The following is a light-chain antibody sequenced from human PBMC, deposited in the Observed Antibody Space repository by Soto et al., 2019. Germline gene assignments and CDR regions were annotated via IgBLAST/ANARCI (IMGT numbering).Light chain of an antibody. V-gene: IGKV3-11*01. CDR1: QSVNAY. CDR2: DAS. J-gene: IGKJ1*01. Sequence: VLTQSPVTLSLSPGERATLSCRASQSVNAYLAWYQQKPGQAPRLLIYDASVRATGIPARFSGSGSGTDFTLTISSLERENSAVYYCQQHLGRHTFGQGTKVDIK. CDR3: QQHLGRHT.